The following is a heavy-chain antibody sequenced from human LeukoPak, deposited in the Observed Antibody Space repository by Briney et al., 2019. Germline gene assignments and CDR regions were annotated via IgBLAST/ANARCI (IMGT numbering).Heavy chain of an antibody. Sequence: ASVKVSCKPSGYTFTSYDMNWVRQAPGQRLEWMGWINAGNGNTKYSQKFQGRVTITRDTSTRTGYMELSSLRSEDTAVYYCARDAGDTAIDYWGQGTLVTVSS. CDR1: GYTFTSYD. V-gene: IGHV1-3*01. D-gene: IGHD5-18*01. CDR2: INAGNGNT. CDR3: ARDAGDTAIDY. J-gene: IGHJ4*02.